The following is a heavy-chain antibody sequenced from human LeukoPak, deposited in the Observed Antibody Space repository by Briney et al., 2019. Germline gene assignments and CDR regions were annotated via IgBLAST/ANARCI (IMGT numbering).Heavy chain of an antibody. CDR3: ASCGGGSCSRDYYYYMDV. CDR1: GGTFSSYA. V-gene: IGHV1-69*05. CDR2: TIPIFGTA. Sequence: EASVKVSCKASGGTFSSYAISWVRQAPGQGLEWMGGTIPIFGTANYAQKFQGRVTITTDESTSTAYMELSSLRSEDTAVYYCASCGGGSCSRDYYYYMDVWGKGTTVTVSS. J-gene: IGHJ6*03. D-gene: IGHD2-15*01.